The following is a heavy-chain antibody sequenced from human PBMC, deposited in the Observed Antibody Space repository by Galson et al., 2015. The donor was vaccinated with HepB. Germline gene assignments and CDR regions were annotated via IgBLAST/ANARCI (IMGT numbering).Heavy chain of an antibody. CDR1: GFTFSSYA. CDR3: ARVYKAAAGTFWFDP. Sequence: SLRLSCAASGFTFSSYAMHWVRQAPGKGLEWVAVISYDGSNKYYADSVKGRFTISRDNSKNTLYLQMNSLRAEDTAVYYCARVYKAAAGTFWFDPWGQGTLVTVSS. J-gene: IGHJ5*02. V-gene: IGHV3-30-3*01. CDR2: ISYDGSNK. D-gene: IGHD6-13*01.